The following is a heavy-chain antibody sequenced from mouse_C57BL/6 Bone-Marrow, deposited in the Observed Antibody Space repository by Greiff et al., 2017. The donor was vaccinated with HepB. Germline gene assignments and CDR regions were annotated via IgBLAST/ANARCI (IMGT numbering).Heavy chain of an antibody. V-gene: IGHV1-85*01. CDR1: GYTFTSYD. CDR3: ARHVYYYGSSNWYFDV. J-gene: IGHJ1*03. D-gene: IGHD1-1*01. Sequence: VQLQQSGPELVKPGASVKLSCKASGYTFTSYDINWVKQRPGQGLEWIGWIYPRDGSTKYNEKFKGKATLTVDTSSSTAYMELHSLTSEDSAVYFCARHVYYYGSSNWYFDVWGTGTTVTVSS. CDR2: IYPRDGST.